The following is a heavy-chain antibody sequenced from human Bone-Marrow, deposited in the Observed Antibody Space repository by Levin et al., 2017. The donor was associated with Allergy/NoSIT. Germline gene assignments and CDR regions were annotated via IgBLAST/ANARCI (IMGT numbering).Heavy chain of an antibody. CDR2: ISGTGGST. V-gene: IGHV3-23*01. CDR1: GFPFSIFG. CDR3: AKGKSPVATRAMDV. J-gene: IGHJ6*03. D-gene: IGHD5-12*01. Sequence: LSLTCAASGFPFSIFGMNWVRQAPGKGLEWVSAISGTGGSTYYADSVKGRFSISRDNSKNMVYLHMNSLRVEDTAVYYCAKGKSPVATRAMDVWGKGTTVTVSS.